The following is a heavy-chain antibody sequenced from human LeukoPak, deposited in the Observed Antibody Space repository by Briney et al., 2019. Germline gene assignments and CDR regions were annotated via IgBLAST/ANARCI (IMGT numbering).Heavy chain of an antibody. J-gene: IGHJ4*02. CDR1: GFTFRSYA. CDR3: AKTPRGVAGTFCDD. D-gene: IGHD6-19*01. Sequence: PGGSLSLSCAASGFTFRSYAMSWVRQAPGKGLEWVSAISGGGGSTYYAVSVKGRFTLSRDNSKNTLYLQMNSLRADDTAVYYCAKTPRGVAGTFCDDWGQGTLVTVSS. V-gene: IGHV3-23*01. CDR2: ISGGGGST.